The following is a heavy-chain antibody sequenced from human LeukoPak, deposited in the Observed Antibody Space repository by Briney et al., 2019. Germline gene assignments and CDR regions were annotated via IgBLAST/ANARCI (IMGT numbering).Heavy chain of an antibody. J-gene: IGHJ5*02. CDR2: ISYDGSHK. Sequence: PGRSLRLSCAASGITFRSYGMHWVRQAPGKGLEWVAVISYDGSHKYYADSVKGRFSISRDNSKNTLYLQMNSLRADDTAVYYCAKGARGDTVTSIVGLNWFDPWGREPWSPSPQ. CDR3: AKGARGDTVTSIVGLNWFDP. V-gene: IGHV3-30*18. CDR1: GITFRSYG. D-gene: IGHD4-17*01.